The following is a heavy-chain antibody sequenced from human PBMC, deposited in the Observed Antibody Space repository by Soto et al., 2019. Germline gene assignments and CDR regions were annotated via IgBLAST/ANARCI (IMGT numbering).Heavy chain of an antibody. CDR2: IDPSGANK. V-gene: IGHV3-23*01. Sequence: GGSLRLSCAASGITFRRHTMSWVRQAPGTGLEWVSTIDPSGANKNYADSVEGRFTISRDNSRNTLDLQMNSLRVGDTALYYCVSWVSAHFDYWGQGTPVTVSS. D-gene: IGHD3-16*01. J-gene: IGHJ4*02. CDR1: GITFRRHT. CDR3: VSWVSAHFDY.